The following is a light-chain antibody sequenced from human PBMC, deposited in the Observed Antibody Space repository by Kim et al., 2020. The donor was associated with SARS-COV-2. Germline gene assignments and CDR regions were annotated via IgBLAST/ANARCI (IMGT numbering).Light chain of an antibody. Sequence: SPGDRATLSCSASQSVSSSYLAWYQQKPGQAPRLLIYGASRRATGIPDRFSGSGSGTDFTLTISRLEPEDFAVYYCQQYGSSQTTFGQGTKVDIK. V-gene: IGKV3-20*01. CDR1: QSVSSSY. J-gene: IGKJ1*01. CDR2: GAS. CDR3: QQYGSSQTT.